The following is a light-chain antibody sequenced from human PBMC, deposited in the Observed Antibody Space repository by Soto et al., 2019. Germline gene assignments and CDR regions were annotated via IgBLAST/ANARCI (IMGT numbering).Light chain of an antibody. CDR3: QQYNSYLT. J-gene: IGKJ1*01. CDR1: QSISSW. V-gene: IGKV1-5*03. Sequence: DIQMTHSPSTLPASVGDSVNITCRASQSISSWLAWYQQKPGKAPKLLIYKASSLESGVPSRFSGSGSGTEFTLTISRLQPDDFATYYCQQYNSYLTFGQGTKVDIK. CDR2: KAS.